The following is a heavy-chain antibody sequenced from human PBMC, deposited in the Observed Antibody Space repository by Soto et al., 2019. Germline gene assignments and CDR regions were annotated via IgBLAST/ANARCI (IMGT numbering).Heavy chain of an antibody. J-gene: IGHJ4*02. V-gene: IGHV1-69*06. CDR2: IIPIFGTA. CDR3: ATQTRLTIFGVVRKNGYFDY. CDR1: GDTFSSHA. D-gene: IGHD3-3*01. Sequence: QVQLVQSGAEVKKPGSSVKVSCKASGDTFSSHAISWVRQAPGQGLEWMGEIIPIFGTANNTQKFQGRVTITADKSTSTAHMELSSLRSEDTAVYYCATQTRLTIFGVVRKNGYFDYWGQGTLVTVSS.